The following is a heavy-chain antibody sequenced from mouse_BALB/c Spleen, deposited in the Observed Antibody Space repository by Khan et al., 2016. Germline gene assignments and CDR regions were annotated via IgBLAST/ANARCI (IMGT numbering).Heavy chain of an antibody. Sequence: EVQLVESGGGLVQPGGSLKLSCAASGFDFSRYWMSWVRQAPGKGLEWIGVINPDTITIDYSPSLKDKFIISRDNANNTQYMQMSNVRSEDTALLCCARGNDVPGSIGDGGQGTTLTVTA. D-gene: IGHD2-2*01. V-gene: IGHV4-1*02. CDR2: INPDTITI. CDR1: GFDFSRYW. J-gene: IGHJ2*01. CDR3: ARGNDVPGSIGD.